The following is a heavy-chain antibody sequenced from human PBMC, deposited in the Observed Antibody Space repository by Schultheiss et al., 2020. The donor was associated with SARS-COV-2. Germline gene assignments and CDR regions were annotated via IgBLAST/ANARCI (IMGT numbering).Heavy chain of an antibody. V-gene: IGHV1-46*01. CDR1: GYTFTSYG. CDR2: INPSGGST. CDR3: ARVGRSYYGSGSPNWFDP. D-gene: IGHD3-10*01. J-gene: IGHJ5*02. Sequence: ASVKVSCKASGYTFTSYGISWVRQAPGQGLEWMGIINPSGGSTSYAQKFQGRVTMTRDTSTSTVYMELSSLRSDDTAVYYCARVGRSYYGSGSPNWFDPWGQGTLVTVSS.